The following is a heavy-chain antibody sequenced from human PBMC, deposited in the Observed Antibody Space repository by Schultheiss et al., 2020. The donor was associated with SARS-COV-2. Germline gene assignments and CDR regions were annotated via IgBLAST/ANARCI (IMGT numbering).Heavy chain of an antibody. CDR1: GGSFSGYY. J-gene: IGHJ4*02. Sequence: SETLSLTCAVYGGSFSGYYWSWIRQPPGKGLEWIGYIYYSGSTNYNPSLKSRVTISVDTSKNQFSLKLSSVTAADTAVYYCARGRSIAARGFDYWGQGTLVTVSS. CDR3: ARGRSIAARGFDY. CDR2: IYYSGST. V-gene: IGHV4-59*08. D-gene: IGHD6-6*01.